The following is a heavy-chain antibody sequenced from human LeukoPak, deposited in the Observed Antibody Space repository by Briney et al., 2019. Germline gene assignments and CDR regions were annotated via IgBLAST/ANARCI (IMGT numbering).Heavy chain of an antibody. V-gene: IGHV3-48*03. Sequence: GGSLRHSCAASGFTFSSYEMNWVRQAPGKGLEWVSYISSSGSTKYYADSVKGRFTISRDNAKNSLYLQMNSLRAEDTAVYYCARGPFRDGYNYGDYWGQGTLVTVSS. CDR1: GFTFSSYE. J-gene: IGHJ4*02. CDR3: ARGPFRDGYNYGDY. D-gene: IGHD5-24*01. CDR2: ISSSGSTK.